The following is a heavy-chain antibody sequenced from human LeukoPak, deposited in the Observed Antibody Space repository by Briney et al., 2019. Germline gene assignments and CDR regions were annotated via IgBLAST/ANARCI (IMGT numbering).Heavy chain of an antibody. CDR3: ARGDILTGSYFGY. V-gene: IGHV3-30-3*01. CDR1: GFTFSSYA. D-gene: IGHD3-9*01. J-gene: IGHJ4*02. CDR2: ISYGGSNK. Sequence: GGSLRLSCAASGFTFSSYAMHWVRQAPGKGLEWVAVISYGGSNKYYADSVKGRFTISRDNSKNTLYLQMNSLRAEDTAVYYCARGDILTGSYFGYWGQGTLVTVSS.